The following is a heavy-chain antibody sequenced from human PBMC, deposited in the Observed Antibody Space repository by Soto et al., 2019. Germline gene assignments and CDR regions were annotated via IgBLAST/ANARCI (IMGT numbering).Heavy chain of an antibody. Sequence: ASVKVSCKASGYTFTSYGISWVRQAPGQGLEWMGWISAYNGNTNYAQKLQGRVTMTTDTSTSTAYMELRSLRSDDTAVYYCAAIPYYDYVWGSYRRRNYYYYMDVWGKGTTVTVSS. CDR2: ISAYNGNT. CDR1: GYTFTSYG. CDR3: AAIPYYDYVWGSYRRRNYYYYMDV. D-gene: IGHD3-16*02. J-gene: IGHJ6*03. V-gene: IGHV1-18*01.